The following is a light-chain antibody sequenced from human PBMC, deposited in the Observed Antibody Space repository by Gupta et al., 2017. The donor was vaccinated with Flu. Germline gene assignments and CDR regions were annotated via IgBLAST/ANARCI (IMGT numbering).Light chain of an antibody. CDR3: CSYAWSYTFPYV. V-gene: IGLV2-11*01. CDR2: DVS. J-gene: IGLJ1*01. Sequence: SALTLPRSVSGSPGPAFSISCTVTSSDVCGYNYVSWYQQHPVKAPKLMIYDVSKRPSVVTDRLYGSKSGITASLTIAELQAEDEADSYCCSYAWSYTFPYVFGIGTTGTVL. CDR1: SSDVCGYNY.